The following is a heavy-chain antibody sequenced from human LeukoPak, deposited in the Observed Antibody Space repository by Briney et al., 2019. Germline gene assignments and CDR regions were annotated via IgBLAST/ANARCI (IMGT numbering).Heavy chain of an antibody. CDR1: GGSFSSDY. Sequence: SETLSLTCTVSGGSFSSDYWSWVRQPPGKGLEWIGYIYYSGSTNYNPSLKSRVTISVDTSKNQFSLKLSSVTAADTAVYYCARRSPVTRHAFDIWGQGTMVTVSS. V-gene: IGHV4-59*01. D-gene: IGHD2-2*01. CDR2: IYYSGST. CDR3: ARRSPVTRHAFDI. J-gene: IGHJ3*02.